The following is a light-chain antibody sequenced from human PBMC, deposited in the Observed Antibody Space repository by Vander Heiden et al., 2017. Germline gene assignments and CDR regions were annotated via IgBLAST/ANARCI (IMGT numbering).Light chain of an antibody. Sequence: QSVLTQPPSVSAAPGQRVTISRTGNGSNIGAGYDVEGYQQFPGTAPKLLIFGINHRPSGVPARFSASKSGTSASLAITGLQAEDEADYYCQSYDSSLSGVVFGGGTKLTVL. CDR1: GSNIGAGYD. V-gene: IGLV1-40*01. CDR2: GIN. CDR3: QSYDSSLSGVV. J-gene: IGLJ2*01.